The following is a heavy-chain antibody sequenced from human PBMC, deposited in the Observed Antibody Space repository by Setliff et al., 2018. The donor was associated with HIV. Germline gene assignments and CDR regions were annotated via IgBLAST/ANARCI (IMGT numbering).Heavy chain of an antibody. V-gene: IGHV4-34*01. CDR3: ARGRIRMSSRPTRVFDV. CDR1: GGSFSGYY. CDR2: VSHSGGA. Sequence: SETLSLTCAVYGGSFSGYYWTWIRQPSGEGLEWIGEVSHSGGANYNPSLMSRVTASVDTSKNQFSLTMTAATAADAAMYYCARGRIRMSSRPTRVFDVWGQGTRVT. J-gene: IGHJ3*01.